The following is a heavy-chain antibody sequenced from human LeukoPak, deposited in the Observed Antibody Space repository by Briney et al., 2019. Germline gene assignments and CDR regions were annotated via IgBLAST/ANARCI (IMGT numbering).Heavy chain of an antibody. CDR2: IKQDGSEK. J-gene: IGHJ6*03. V-gene: IGHV3-7*01. Sequence: GGSLRLSCVSSGFTFGDYSMSWVRQAPGKGLEWVANIKQDGSEKYYVDSVKGRFTISRDNAKNSLYLQMNSLRAEDTAVYYCARDHDYMDVWGKGTTVTISS. CDR3: ARDHDYMDV. CDR1: GFTFGDYS.